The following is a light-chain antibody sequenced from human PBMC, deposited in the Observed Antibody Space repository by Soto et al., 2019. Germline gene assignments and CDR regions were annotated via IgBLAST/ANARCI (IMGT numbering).Light chain of an antibody. CDR3: QQYNSSPLT. J-gene: IGKJ4*01. CDR2: EAS. V-gene: IGKV1-5*01. Sequence: DIQMTQSPSTLSAFVGDRVTITCRANQSISSWLAWYQQKPGKAPNLLIYEASSLQSGVPSRFSGSGSGAEFTLTISSRQPDDFATYYCQQYNSSPLTFGGGTKVEIK. CDR1: QSISSW.